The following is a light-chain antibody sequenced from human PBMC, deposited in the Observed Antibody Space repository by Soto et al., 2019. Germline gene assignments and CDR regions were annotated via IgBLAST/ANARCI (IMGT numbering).Light chain of an antibody. CDR3: QQYNNWPPT. CDR1: QSVGSN. V-gene: IGKV3-15*01. CDR2: GAS. J-gene: IGKJ1*01. Sequence: EIVMTQSPSTLSVSPGERSTVCCMASQSVGSNLAWYQQKPGQAPRLLIYGASTRATGIPARFSGSGSGTEFTLTISSLQSEDFAVYYCQQYNNWPPTFSQGTKVDIK.